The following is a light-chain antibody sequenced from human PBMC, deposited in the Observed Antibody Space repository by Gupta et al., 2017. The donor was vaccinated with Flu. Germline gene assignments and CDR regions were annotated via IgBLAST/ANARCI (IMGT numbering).Light chain of an antibody. CDR2: AAS. V-gene: IGKV1-39*01. CDR3: QCRDRNQGSI. Sequence: DIQMTQSPSSLSASVGDRVTITCRASQSIRSYLNWSQQKPGKAPKLLIHAASSLQRGVPSRFSGSGNGTGFTRTSSMRKLEHFATSYWQCRDRNQGSIFGQGTRLEMK. J-gene: IGKJ2*01. CDR1: QSIRSY.